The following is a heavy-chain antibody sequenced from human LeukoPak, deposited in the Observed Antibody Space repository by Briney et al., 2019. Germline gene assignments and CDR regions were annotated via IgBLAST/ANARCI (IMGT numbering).Heavy chain of an antibody. CDR2: ISGSGGST. CDR3: AKRGGIVVVVAATALHNWFDP. D-gene: IGHD2-15*01. J-gene: IGHJ5*02. V-gene: IGHV3-23*01. Sequence: GGSLRLSCAASGFTFSSYAMSWVRQAPGKGLEWVSAISGSGGSTYYADSVKGRFTISRVNSKNTLYLQMNSLRAEDTAVYYCAKRGGIVVVVAATALHNWFDPWGQGTLVTVSS. CDR1: GFTFSSYA.